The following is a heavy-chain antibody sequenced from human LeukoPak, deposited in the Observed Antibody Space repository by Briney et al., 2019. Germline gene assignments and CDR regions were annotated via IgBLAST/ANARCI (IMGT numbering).Heavy chain of an antibody. CDR1: GFTFDDYA. CDR3: AKDMAAYYYASGSIDY. Sequence: EGSLRLSCAASGFTFDDYAMHWVRQAPGKGLEWVSLISWDGGSTYYADSVKGRFTISRDNSKNSLYLQMNSLRAEDTALYYCAKDMAAYYYASGSIDYWGQGTLVTVSS. D-gene: IGHD3-10*01. J-gene: IGHJ4*02. V-gene: IGHV3-43D*03. CDR2: ISWDGGST.